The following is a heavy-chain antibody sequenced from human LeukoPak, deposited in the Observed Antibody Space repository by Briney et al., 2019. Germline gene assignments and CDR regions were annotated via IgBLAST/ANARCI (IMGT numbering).Heavy chain of an antibody. CDR3: ARAALTWIQLWFWLDWFDP. CDR1: GGTFSSYA. J-gene: IGHJ5*02. CDR2: IIPILGIA. V-gene: IGHV1-69*04. D-gene: IGHD5-18*01. Sequence: GASVKVSCKASGGTFSSYAISWVRQAPGQGLEWMGRIIPILGIANYAQKFQGRVTITADKSTSTAYMELSSLRSEDTAVYYCARAALTWIQLWFWLDWFDPWGQGTLVTVSS.